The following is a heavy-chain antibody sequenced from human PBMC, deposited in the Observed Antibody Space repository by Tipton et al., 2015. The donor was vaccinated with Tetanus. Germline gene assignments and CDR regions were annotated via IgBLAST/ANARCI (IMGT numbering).Heavy chain of an antibody. CDR2: IYHNCST. J-gene: IGHJ4*02. D-gene: IGHD6-13*01. Sequence: TLSLTCAVSGGSISSNYWWSWVRQSPGTGLEWIGEIYHNCSTNYNPSLKSRVTISVDKSKNQFSLRLGSVTAADTAMYYCAIEPAATGPSLFDYWGQGALVTVSS. V-gene: IGHV4-4*02. CDR1: GGSISSNYW. CDR3: AIEPAATGPSLFDY.